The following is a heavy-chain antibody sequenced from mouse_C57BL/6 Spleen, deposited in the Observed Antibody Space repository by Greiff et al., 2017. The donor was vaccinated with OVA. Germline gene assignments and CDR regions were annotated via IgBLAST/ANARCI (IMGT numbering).Heavy chain of an antibody. J-gene: IGHJ3*01. CDR2: ISYDGSN. V-gene: IGHV3-6*01. D-gene: IGHD2-4*01. CDR3: ARDWDYDTWFAY. Sequence: EVKLMESGPGLVKPSQSLSLTCSVTGYSITSGYYWYWIRQFPGNKLEWMGYISYDGSNNYNPSLKNRISITRDTSKNQFFLKLNSVTTEDTATYYCARDWDYDTWFAYWGQGTLVTVSA. CDR1: GYSITSGYY.